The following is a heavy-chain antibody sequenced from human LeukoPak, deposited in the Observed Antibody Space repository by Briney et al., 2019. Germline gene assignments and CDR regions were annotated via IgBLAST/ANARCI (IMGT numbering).Heavy chain of an antibody. CDR3: AIPLDYDFWSGYFDAFDI. CDR1: GYSFTSYW. J-gene: IGHJ3*02. D-gene: IGHD3-3*01. V-gene: IGHV5-51*01. CDR2: IYPGDSDT. Sequence: GESLKISCKGSGYSFTSYWIGWVRQMPGKGLEWMGIIYPGDSDTRYSPSFQGQVTISADKSISTAYLQWGSLKASDTAMYYCAIPLDYDFWSGYFDAFDIWGQGTMVTVSS.